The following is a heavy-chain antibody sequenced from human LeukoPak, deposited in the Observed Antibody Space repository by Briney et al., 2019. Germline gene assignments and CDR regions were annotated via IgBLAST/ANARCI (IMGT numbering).Heavy chain of an antibody. CDR3: ARGARIAAAGTFSAFDY. V-gene: IGHV1-69*05. CDR2: IIPIFGTA. J-gene: IGHJ4*02. Sequence: SVKVSCKASGGTFSSYAISWGRQAPGQGLEWMGRIIPIFGTANYAQKFQGRVTITTDESTSTAYMELSSLRSEDTAVYYCARGARIAAAGTFSAFDYWGQGTLVTVSS. D-gene: IGHD6-13*01. CDR1: GGTFSSYA.